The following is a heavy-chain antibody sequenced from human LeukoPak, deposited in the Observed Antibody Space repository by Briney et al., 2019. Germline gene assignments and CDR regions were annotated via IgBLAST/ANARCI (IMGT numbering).Heavy chain of an antibody. J-gene: IGHJ4*02. CDR2: IYSSGST. Sequence: PSETLSLTCTVSGGSISSYYRSWIRQPAGKGPEWIGRIYSSGSTNYNPSLKSRVTMSVDTSKNQFSLKLSSVTAADTAVYYCAGTETYSGSYHFDYWGQGTLVTVSS. V-gene: IGHV4-4*07. CDR3: AGTETYSGSYHFDY. D-gene: IGHD1-26*01. CDR1: GGSISSYY.